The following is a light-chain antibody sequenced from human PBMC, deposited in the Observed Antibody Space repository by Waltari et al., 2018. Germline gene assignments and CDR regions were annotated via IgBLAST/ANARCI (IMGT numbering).Light chain of an antibody. Sequence: EIVLTRSPANLSLSPGERATLSCRASQTVSSSLAWYQQKRGQAPRLLIYDASNRATGIPARFSGSGSGTDFTLTISSLEPDDFAVYYCQQRFTWPRTFGQGTKLEIK. CDR3: QQRFTWPRT. CDR2: DAS. V-gene: IGKV3-11*01. CDR1: QTVSSS. J-gene: IGKJ2*01.